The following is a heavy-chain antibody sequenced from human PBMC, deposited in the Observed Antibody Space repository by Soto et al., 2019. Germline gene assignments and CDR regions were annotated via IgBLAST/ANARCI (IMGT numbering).Heavy chain of an antibody. J-gene: IGHJ4*02. CDR1: GLSVSDNY. D-gene: IGHD1-1*01. V-gene: IGHV3-66*03. CDR2: MYAGGDT. Sequence: EVQLVESGGALTQPGGSLRLSCGASGLSVSDNYMGWVRQAPGRGLEWVSVMYAGGDTHYADSVKGRFTISRDNSQSTLYLQMNSLRTEDTAIYYCAKETIQVGGPNYFDYWGQGALVTVSS. CDR3: AKETIQVGGPNYFDY.